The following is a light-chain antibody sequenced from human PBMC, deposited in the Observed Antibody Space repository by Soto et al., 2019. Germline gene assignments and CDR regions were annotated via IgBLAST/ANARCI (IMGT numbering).Light chain of an antibody. CDR2: GNS. Sequence: QSVLPQPPSVSGAPGQRVTISCTGSSSNIGAGYDVHWYQQLPGTAPKLLIYGNSNRPSGVPDRFSGSKSGTSASLAITGVQAEDEADYYCQSYDSSLSGWVFGGGTKLTVL. J-gene: IGLJ3*02. CDR1: SSNIGAGYD. CDR3: QSYDSSLSGWV. V-gene: IGLV1-40*01.